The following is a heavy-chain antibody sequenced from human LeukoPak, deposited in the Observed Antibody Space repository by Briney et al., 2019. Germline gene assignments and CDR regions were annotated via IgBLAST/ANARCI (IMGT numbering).Heavy chain of an antibody. CDR2: KKKEGSEK. CDR1: GFTFSSYW. CDR3: AREAGKGLLWFGEPQGWFDP. D-gene: IGHD3-10*01. V-gene: IGHV3-7*01. Sequence: GGSLRLSCAASGFTFSSYWMSWVRQAPGKGLRGGATKKKEGSEKYYVDSVKGRFTISRDNAKNSLYLQMNSLRAEDTAVYYCAREAGKGLLWFGEPQGWFDPWGQGTLVTVSS. J-gene: IGHJ5*02.